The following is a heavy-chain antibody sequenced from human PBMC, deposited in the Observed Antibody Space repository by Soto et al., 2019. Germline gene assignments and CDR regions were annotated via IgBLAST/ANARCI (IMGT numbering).Heavy chain of an antibody. J-gene: IGHJ4*02. CDR3: ARSKSTVVTTIFAY. Sequence: SETLSLTCAVSGGSISSGGYSWSWIRQPPGKGLEWIGYIYHSGSTYYNPSLKSRVTISVDRSKKQFSLKLSSVTAAHTAVYFCARSKSTVVTTIFAYLGQGTLVTVSS. D-gene: IGHD2-15*01. CDR1: GGSISSGGYS. CDR2: IYHSGST. V-gene: IGHV4-30-2*01.